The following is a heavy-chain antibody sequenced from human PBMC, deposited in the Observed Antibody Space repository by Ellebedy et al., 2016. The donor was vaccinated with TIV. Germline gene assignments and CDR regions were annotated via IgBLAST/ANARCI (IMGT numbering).Heavy chain of an antibody. V-gene: IGHV2-70*04. D-gene: IGHD6-13*01. CDR3: ARGGIAATGHYYGWDV. CDR2: IDWDDDK. J-gene: IGHJ6*02. Sequence: SGPTLVXPTQTLTLTCTFSGFSLSSRLMRVYWIRQPPGKALEWLARIDWDDDKFYSTSLKTRLTISKDTSKNQVVLTVTNMDPVDTGTYYCARGGIAATGHYYGWDVWGQGTTVTVSS. CDR1: GFSLSSRLMR.